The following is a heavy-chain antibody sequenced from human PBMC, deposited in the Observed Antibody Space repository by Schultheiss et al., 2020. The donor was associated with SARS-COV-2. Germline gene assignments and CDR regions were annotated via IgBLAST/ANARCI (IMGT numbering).Heavy chain of an antibody. CDR2: IYYSGST. CDR1: GGSITSSY. D-gene: IGHD1-26*01. Sequence: SETLSLTCTVSGGSITSSYWSWIRQPPGKGLEWIGYIYYSGSTNYNPSLKSRVTISVDTSKNQFSLKLSSVTAADTAVYYCARGWEGRPTFDYWGQGTLVTVSS. J-gene: IGHJ4*02. CDR3: ARGWEGRPTFDY. V-gene: IGHV4-59*08.